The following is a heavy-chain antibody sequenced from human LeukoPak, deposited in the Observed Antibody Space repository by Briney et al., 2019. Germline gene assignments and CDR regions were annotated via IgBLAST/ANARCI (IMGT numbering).Heavy chain of an antibody. CDR1: GLTFRSSA. V-gene: IGHV3-48*03. CDR2: ISSSGSTI. J-gene: IGHJ4*02. CDR3: ARQEGDYETDY. D-gene: IGHD4-17*01. Sequence: GGSLRLSCAASGLTFRSSAMHWVRQAPGKGLEWVSYISSSGSTIYYADSVKGRFTISRDNAKNSLYLQMNSLRAEDTAVYYCARQEGDYETDYWGQGTLVTVSS.